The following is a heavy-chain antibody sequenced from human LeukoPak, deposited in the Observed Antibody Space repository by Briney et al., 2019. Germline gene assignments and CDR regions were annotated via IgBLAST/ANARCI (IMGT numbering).Heavy chain of an antibody. CDR3: ARDVASDY. Sequence: GRSLRLSCAASGFTFSNYAMHWVRQALGKGLEWVAIISYDGNKKYYADSVKGRLTISRDNSKNTLYLQMNSLRAEDTAVYYCARDVASDYWGQGTLVTVSS. CDR1: GFTFSNYA. V-gene: IGHV3-30-3*01. J-gene: IGHJ4*02. D-gene: IGHD5-12*01. CDR2: ISYDGNKK.